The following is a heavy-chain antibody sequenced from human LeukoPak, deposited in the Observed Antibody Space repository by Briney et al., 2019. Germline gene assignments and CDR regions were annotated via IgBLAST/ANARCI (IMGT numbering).Heavy chain of an antibody. CDR3: ARAAKGGYFDY. D-gene: IGHD3-16*01. CDR1: GFTFSSYA. V-gene: IGHV3-23*01. J-gene: IGHJ4*02. CDR2: ISGSGGST. Sequence: PGGSLRLSSAASGFTFSSYAMSWVRQAPGKGLEWVSTISGSGGSTYYADSVKGRFTISRDNSKNTLYLQMNSLRAEGTAVYYCARAAKGGYFDYWGQGTLVTVSS.